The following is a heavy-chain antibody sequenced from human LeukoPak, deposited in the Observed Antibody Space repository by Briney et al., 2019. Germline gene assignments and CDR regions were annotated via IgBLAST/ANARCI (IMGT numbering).Heavy chain of an antibody. J-gene: IGHJ5*02. D-gene: IGHD3-3*01. CDR1: GGTFSSYA. Sequence: ASVKVSCKASGGTFSSYAISWVRQAPGQGLEWMGGIISIFGTANYAQKFQGRVTITADESTSTAYMELSSLRSEDTAVYYCARVIPPGRLEWLLGWFDPWGQGNLVTVSS. V-gene: IGHV1-69*01. CDR2: IISIFGTA. CDR3: ARVIPPGRLEWLLGWFDP.